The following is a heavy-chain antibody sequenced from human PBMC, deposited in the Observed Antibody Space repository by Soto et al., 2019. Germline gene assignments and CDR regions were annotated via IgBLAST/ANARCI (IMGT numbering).Heavy chain of an antibody. CDR3: VEDRRTDAYGMDV. Sequence: QVQLVESGGGVVQPGRSLRLSCAASGFTFSNYGVHWVRQAPSRGLEWVAVISHDGTRKHYGDSVKGRFSIARDNSQNTLDLQMNSLRVEDTAVYYCVEDRRTDAYGMDVWGQGTTVTVSS. D-gene: IGHD2-21*01. CDR2: ISHDGTRK. J-gene: IGHJ6*02. V-gene: IGHV3-30*18. CDR1: GFTFSNYG.